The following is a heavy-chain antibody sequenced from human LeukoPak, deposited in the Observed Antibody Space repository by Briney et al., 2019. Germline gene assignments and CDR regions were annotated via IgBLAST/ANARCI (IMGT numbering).Heavy chain of an antibody. V-gene: IGHV4-34*01. CDR1: GGAFSGYY. CDR3: ARAGSWWLDY. CDR2: INHSGST. D-gene: IGHD6-13*01. Sequence: SETLSLTCAVYGGAFSGYYWSWVRQPPGTGLEGIGEINHSGSTNDNPSLKSRFTISVDTSKNQFCLKLSSVTAADTAVYYCARAGSWWLDYWGQGTLVTVSS. J-gene: IGHJ4*02.